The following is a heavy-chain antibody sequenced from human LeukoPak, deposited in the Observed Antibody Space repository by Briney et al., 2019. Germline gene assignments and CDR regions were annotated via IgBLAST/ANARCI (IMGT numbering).Heavy chain of an antibody. Sequence: SETLSLTCTVSGGSISSYYWSWIRQPPGKGLEWIGYIYYSGSTNYNPPLKSRVTISVDTSKNQFSLKLSSVTAADTAVYYCASTLYYYDSSGYYPDYYYYGMDVWGQGTTVTVSS. CDR3: ASTLYYYDSSGYYPDYYYYGMDV. J-gene: IGHJ6*02. CDR2: IYYSGST. CDR1: GGSISSYY. D-gene: IGHD3-22*01. V-gene: IGHV4-59*01.